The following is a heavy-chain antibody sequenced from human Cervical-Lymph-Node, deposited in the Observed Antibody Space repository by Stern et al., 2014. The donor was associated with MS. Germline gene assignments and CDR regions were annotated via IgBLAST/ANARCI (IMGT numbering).Heavy chain of an antibody. D-gene: IGHD2-15*01. J-gene: IGHJ4*02. Sequence: QITLKESGPALVKPTQTLTLTCTFSGFSLSTSGMRVSWIRQPPGKALEWLARIDWDDDKFYSTSLKTRLTISKDTSKNQVVLTMTNMDPVDTATYYCARTRRGYCSGGSCYIIFDYWGQGTLVTVSS. V-gene: IGHV2-70*04. CDR3: ARTRRGYCSGGSCYIIFDY. CDR2: IDWDDDK. CDR1: GFSLSTSGMR.